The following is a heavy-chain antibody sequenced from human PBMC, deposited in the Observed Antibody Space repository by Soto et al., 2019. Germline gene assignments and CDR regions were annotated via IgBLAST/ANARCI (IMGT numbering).Heavy chain of an antibody. D-gene: IGHD6-6*01. CDR1: GFTFGTYE. V-gene: IGHV3-48*03. CDR2: ISRSGSTI. CDR3: ARDPSLSRSSYLSYCYGMDV. J-gene: IGHJ6*02. Sequence: EVQLVESGGGLVQPGGSLRLSCAASGFTFGTYEMNWVRQAPGKGLEWVSYISRSGSTIYYADSVKGRFTISRDNAKNSLYLQLNSLRAEDTAVYYCARDPSLSRSSYLSYCYGMDVWGQGTTVTVSS.